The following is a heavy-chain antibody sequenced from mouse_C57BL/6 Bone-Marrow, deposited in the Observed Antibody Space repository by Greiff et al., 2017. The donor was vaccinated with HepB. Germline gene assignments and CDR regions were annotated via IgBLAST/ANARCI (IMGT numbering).Heavy chain of an antibody. J-gene: IGHJ2*01. Sequence: QVQLKQSGAELVKPGASVKISCKASGYAFSSYWMNWVKQRPGKGLEWIGQIYPGDGDTNYNGKFKGKATLTADKSSSIAYMQLSSLTSEDSAVYFCARDGSSPYYFDYWGQGTTLTVSS. D-gene: IGHD1-1*01. CDR1: GYAFSSYW. V-gene: IGHV1-80*01. CDR2: IYPGDGDT. CDR3: ARDGSSPYYFDY.